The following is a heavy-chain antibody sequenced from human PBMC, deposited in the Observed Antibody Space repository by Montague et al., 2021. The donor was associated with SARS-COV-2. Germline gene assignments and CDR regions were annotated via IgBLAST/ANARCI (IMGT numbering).Heavy chain of an antibody. J-gene: IGHJ3*01. CDR3: ARAPTFYAVLTGHDSDFDA. D-gene: IGHD3-9*01. CDR2: ICLGGAS. Sequence: SETLSLTCAVSGGTLSGYFLCLIRHTPGKGLGWMGVICLGGASNYNPTPKSRATVAVDTSRNQFSLKLNSVSAAVTGVYYCARAPTFYAVLTGHDSDFDAWGTGTLVSVSS. CDR1: GGTLSGYF. V-gene: IGHV4-34*01.